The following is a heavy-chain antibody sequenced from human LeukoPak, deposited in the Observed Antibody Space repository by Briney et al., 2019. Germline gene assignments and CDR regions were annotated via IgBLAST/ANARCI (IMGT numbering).Heavy chain of an antibody. J-gene: IGHJ5*02. CDR2: INPNSGGT. V-gene: IGHV1-2*02. CDR1: GYTFTGYY. D-gene: IGHD6-13*01. Sequence: ASVKVSCKASGYTFTGYYMHWVRQAPGQGLEWMGWINPNSGGTNYAQKFQGRVTMTRDTSISTAYMELSRLRSDDTAVYYCARPRTGIAAAGTVGRNWFDPWGQGTLVTVSS. CDR3: ARPRTGIAAAGTVGRNWFDP.